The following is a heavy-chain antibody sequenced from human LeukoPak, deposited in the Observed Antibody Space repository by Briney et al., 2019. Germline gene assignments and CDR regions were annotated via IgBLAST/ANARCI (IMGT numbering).Heavy chain of an antibody. V-gene: IGHV4-39*07. CDR3: ARVQVIVGATRGAFDI. CDR2: IYYSGST. CDR1: GGSISSSSYY. D-gene: IGHD1-26*01. Sequence: TSSETLSLTCTVSGGSISSSSYYWGWIRQPPGKGLEWIGSIYYSGSTYYNPSLKSRVTISVDTSKNQFSLKLSSVTAADTAVYYCARVQVIVGATRGAFDIWGQGTMVTVSS. J-gene: IGHJ3*02.